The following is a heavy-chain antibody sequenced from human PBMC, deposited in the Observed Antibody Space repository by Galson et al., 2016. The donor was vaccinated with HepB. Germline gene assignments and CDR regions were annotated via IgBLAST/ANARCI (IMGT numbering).Heavy chain of an antibody. D-gene: IGHD3-10*01. Sequence: SLRLSCAASGFTFSSYSIHWVRQAPGKGLEWVAGIWYDGSNKYYADSVKGRFTISRDNSKNTLYLQMNSLRAEDTAVYYCARAQVYSGSGSHYTNWFDPWGQGTLVTVSS. CDR1: GFTFSSYS. CDR3: ARAQVYSGSGSHYTNWFDP. CDR2: IWYDGSNK. J-gene: IGHJ5*02. V-gene: IGHV3-33*01.